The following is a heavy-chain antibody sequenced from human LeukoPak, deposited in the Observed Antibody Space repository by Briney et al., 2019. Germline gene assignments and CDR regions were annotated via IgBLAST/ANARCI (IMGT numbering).Heavy chain of an antibody. CDR1: GYSISSGYY. CDR2: IYHSGST. CDR3: ARRALGAIDY. Sequence: SETLSLTCAVSGYSISSGYYWGWIRQPPGKGLEWIGSIYHSGSTYYNPSLKSRVTISVDTSKNQFSLKLSSVTAADTAVYYCARRALGAIDYRGQGTLVTVSS. J-gene: IGHJ4*02. V-gene: IGHV4-38-2*01. D-gene: IGHD1-26*01.